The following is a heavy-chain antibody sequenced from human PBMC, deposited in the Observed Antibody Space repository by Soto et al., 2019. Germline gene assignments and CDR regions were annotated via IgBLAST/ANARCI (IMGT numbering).Heavy chain of an antibody. V-gene: IGHV4-31*03. J-gene: IGHJ5*02. Sequence: SETLSLTCTVSGGSISSGGYYWSWIRQHPGKGLEWIGYIYYSGSTYYNPSLKSRVTISVDTSKNQFSLKLSSVTAADTAVYYCATFQRRVANWFDPWGQGTLVTVSS. CDR2: IYYSGST. CDR1: GGSISSGGYY. D-gene: IGHD2-21*01. CDR3: ATFQRRVANWFDP.